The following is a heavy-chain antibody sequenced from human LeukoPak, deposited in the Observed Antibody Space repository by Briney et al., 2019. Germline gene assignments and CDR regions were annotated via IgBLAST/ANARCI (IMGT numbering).Heavy chain of an antibody. D-gene: IGHD3-22*01. CDR3: AKERGSGSYYLYYYDSSGYFVY. CDR1: GFTFSSYS. J-gene: IGHJ4*02. Sequence: GGSLRHSCAASGFTFSSYSIHWVRQAPGKGLEWVAVISYDGSNKYYADSVKGRFTISRDNSKNTLYLQMNSLRAEDTAVYYCAKERGSGSYYLYYYDSSGYFVYWGQGTLVTVSS. CDR2: ISYDGSNK. V-gene: IGHV3-30*04.